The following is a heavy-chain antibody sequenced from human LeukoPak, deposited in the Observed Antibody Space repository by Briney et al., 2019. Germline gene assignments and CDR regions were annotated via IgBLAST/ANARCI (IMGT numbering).Heavy chain of an antibody. Sequence: GGSLRLSCAAPGFTVSSYYMSWVRQAPGKGLEWVSVIYNGGTTYYADSVRGRFTISRDNSKNTLYLQMNSLRAEDTAVYYCARATPLVLGATDYWGQGTLVSVSS. D-gene: IGHD1-26*01. CDR2: IYNGGTT. CDR3: ARATPLVLGATDY. V-gene: IGHV3-66*01. CDR1: GFTVSSYY. J-gene: IGHJ4*02.